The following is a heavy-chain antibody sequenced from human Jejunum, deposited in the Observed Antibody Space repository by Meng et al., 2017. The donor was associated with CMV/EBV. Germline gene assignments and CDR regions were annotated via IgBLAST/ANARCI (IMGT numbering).Heavy chain of an antibody. V-gene: IGHV1-18*01. CDR1: GYTFTNYG. CDR3: ARVEVGITSGDY. Sequence: QVQLVQAGGGGKKPGASVKVSCKASGYTFTNYGITWVRQAPGQGLEWMGWISAYNGNTNYAQTLQGRLTMTTDTSTSTAYMELRSLRSDDTAVYYCARVEVGITSGDYWGQGTLVTVSS. J-gene: IGHJ4*02. CDR2: ISAYNGNT. D-gene: IGHD1-26*01.